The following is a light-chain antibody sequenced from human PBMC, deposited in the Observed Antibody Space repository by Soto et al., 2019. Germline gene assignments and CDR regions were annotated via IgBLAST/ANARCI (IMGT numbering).Light chain of an antibody. CDR1: QSVGSN. Sequence: VMTHSPAALSVYKGERATLSCRASQSVGSNLAWYQQKPGQAPRLLIYGASTRATDIPARFSGSGSGTEFALTINSLQSEDSAVYFCQQFNVWHRAFGQGTKVDIK. CDR3: QQFNVWHRA. V-gene: IGKV3-15*01. CDR2: GAS. J-gene: IGKJ1*01.